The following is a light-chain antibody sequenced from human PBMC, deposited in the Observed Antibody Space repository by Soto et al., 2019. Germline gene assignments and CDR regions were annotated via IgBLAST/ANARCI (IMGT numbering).Light chain of an antibody. Sequence: DVVMPQSPLSLPVTLGQPASISCRSSQSLVASDGNTYLNWFQQRPGQSPRRLIYKVSNRDSGVPDRFSGSGSGTYFILKSSRVEAEDVGVYYCMEGTHWRTFGQGTKVEI. CDR1: QSLVASDGNTY. V-gene: IGKV2-30*01. J-gene: IGKJ1*01. CDR3: MEGTHWRT. CDR2: KVS.